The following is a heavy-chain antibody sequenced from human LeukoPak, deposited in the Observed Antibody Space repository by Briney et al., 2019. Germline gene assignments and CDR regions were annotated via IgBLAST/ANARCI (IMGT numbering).Heavy chain of an antibody. CDR3: ARVFDSGSQAYFYYMDV. CDR1: GGSIRGYY. CDR2: IYSSGST. V-gene: IGHV4-59*01. D-gene: IGHD3-10*01. Sequence: PSQTLSLTCTVSGGSIRGYYWSWIRQPPGKGLEWIGYIYSSGSTNYNPSLKSRVTMSVDTSKNQFSLKVSSVTAADTAVYYCARVFDSGSQAYFYYMDVWGKGTTVTIFS. J-gene: IGHJ6*03.